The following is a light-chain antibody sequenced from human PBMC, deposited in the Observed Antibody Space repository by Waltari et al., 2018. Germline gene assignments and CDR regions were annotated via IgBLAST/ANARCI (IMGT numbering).Light chain of an antibody. V-gene: IGLV2-14*03. CDR1: SSDVGGYNY. Sequence: QSALTQHASVSGSPGQSITISCTGTSSDVGGYNYVSWYQQHPGKAPKLMIYDVSNRPSGVSSGCSRLKSGNTASLTISGLQAEDEADYCFSAYTSSSTLAVFGGTTTLTVL. CDR2: DVS. J-gene: IGLJ2*01. CDR3: SAYTSSSTLAV.